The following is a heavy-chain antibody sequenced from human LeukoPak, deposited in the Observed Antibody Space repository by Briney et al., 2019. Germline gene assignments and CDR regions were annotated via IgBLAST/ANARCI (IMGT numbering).Heavy chain of an antibody. V-gene: IGHV4-30-2*01. J-gene: IGHJ5*02. D-gene: IGHD2-2*01. Sequence: SEILSLTCAVSGGSISSGGYSWSWIRQPPGEGLEWIGYIYHSGSTYYNPSLKSRVTISVDRSKNQFSLKLSSVTAADTAVYYCARGPSQLPYNWFDPWGQGTLVTVSS. CDR2: IYHSGST. CDR3: ARGPSQLPYNWFDP. CDR1: GGSISSGGYS.